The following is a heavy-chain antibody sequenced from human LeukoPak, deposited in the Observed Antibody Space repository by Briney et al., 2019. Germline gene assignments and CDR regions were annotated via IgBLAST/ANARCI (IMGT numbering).Heavy chain of an antibody. J-gene: IGHJ4*02. CDR1: GFTVSSNY. V-gene: IGHV3-66*01. CDR3: ARDKQDYDSSGYYDY. Sequence: GGSLRLSCAASGFTVSSNYMSWVRQAPGKGLEWVSVIYSGGSTYYADSVKGRFTISRDNSKNTLYLRMNSLRAEDTAVYYCARDKQDYDSSGYYDYWGQGTLVTVSS. D-gene: IGHD3-22*01. CDR2: IYSGGST.